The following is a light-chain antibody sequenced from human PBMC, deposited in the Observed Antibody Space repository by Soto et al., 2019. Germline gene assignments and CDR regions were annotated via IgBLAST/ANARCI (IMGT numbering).Light chain of an antibody. V-gene: IGLV2-18*02. Sequence: QSALTQPPSVSGSHGQSVTISCTGSSSDVGSYNRVSWYQQPPGTAPKLMIYEVSNRPSGVPDRFSGSKSGNTASLTISGLQAEDDADYYCSSYTSSSTLVFGGGTKLTVL. CDR3: SSYTSSSTLV. CDR2: EVS. CDR1: SSDVGSYNR. J-gene: IGLJ2*01.